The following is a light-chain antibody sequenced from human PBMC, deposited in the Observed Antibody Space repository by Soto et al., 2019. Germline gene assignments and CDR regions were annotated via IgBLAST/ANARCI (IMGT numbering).Light chain of an antibody. CDR1: QSVSSNY. Sequence: ETVLTQSPGTLSLSPGERATLSCRASQSVSSNYLAWYQQKPGQATMLLIYATSSRATGIADRFSGSGSRTDFTLTISRLEPEDAAMYYCQQYGDSVFTFGPGTKVDIK. V-gene: IGKV3-20*01. CDR3: QQYGDSVFT. J-gene: IGKJ3*01. CDR2: ATS.